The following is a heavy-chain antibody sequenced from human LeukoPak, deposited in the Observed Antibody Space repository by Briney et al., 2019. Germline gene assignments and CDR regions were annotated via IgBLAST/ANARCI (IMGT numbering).Heavy chain of an antibody. Sequence: GGSLRLSCAASGFTVITNYMNWVRQAPGKGLEWVSVIYSGGTTYYADSVKGRFTISRDNSKNTLYLQMNSLRVEDTAVYYCARGVMRQWLGLYFDYCGQGTLVTVSS. D-gene: IGHD6-19*01. CDR3: ARGVMRQWLGLYFDY. CDR1: GFTVITNY. V-gene: IGHV3-53*01. J-gene: IGHJ4*02. CDR2: IYSGGTT.